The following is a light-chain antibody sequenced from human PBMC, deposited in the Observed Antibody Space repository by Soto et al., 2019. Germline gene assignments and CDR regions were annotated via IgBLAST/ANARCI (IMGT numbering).Light chain of an antibody. V-gene: IGLV2-14*01. CDR2: EVS. CDR1: SSDVGDYNF. J-gene: IGLJ1*01. CDR3: NSYTSSNTLYV. Sequence: QSVLTQPASVSGSPGQSITISCTGTSSDVGDYNFVSWYQHHPGKAPKLMIYEVSHRPSGVSNRFSGSKSGNTASLTISGLQADDEADYYCNSYTSSNTLYVFGTGTKVTVL.